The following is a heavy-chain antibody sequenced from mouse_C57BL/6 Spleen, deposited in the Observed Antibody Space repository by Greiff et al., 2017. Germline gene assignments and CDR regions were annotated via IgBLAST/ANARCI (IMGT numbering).Heavy chain of an antibody. D-gene: IGHD2-5*01. J-gene: IGHJ4*01. Sequence: EVMLVESGGGLVKPGGSLKLSCAASGFTFSSYTMSWVRQTPEQRLEWVATISGGGGNTYYPDSVKGRFTISRDNAKHTLDLQMSSLRSEDTAWYYCARNSNYYYAMDYWGQGTSVTVSS. CDR2: ISGGGGNT. CDR3: ARNSNYYYAMDY. V-gene: IGHV5-9*01. CDR1: GFTFSSYT.